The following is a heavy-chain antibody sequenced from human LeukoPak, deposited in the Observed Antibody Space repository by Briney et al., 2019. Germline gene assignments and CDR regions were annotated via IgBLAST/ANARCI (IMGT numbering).Heavy chain of an antibody. D-gene: IGHD6-13*01. J-gene: IGHJ4*02. CDR2: INPNSGGT. V-gene: IGHV1-2*02. CDR3: AREAGSAAAGTFDY. CDR1: GYTFTGYY. Sequence: ASVKVSCKASGYTFTGYYMHWVRQAPGQGLEWMGWINPNSGGTNYAQKFQGRVTMTRDTSISTAYMELSRLRSDDTAVYYCAREAGSAAAGTFDYRCQGTLVTVSS.